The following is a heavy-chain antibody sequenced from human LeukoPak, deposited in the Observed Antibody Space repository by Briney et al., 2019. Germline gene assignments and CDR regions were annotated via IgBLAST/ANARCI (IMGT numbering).Heavy chain of an antibody. V-gene: IGHV3-30*01. CDR3: ARDSTYYSDSGSSGPHYFDN. CDR2: ISSGGTYE. D-gene: IGHD3-10*01. Sequence: HPGGSLRLSCAASGFTFSNYAMHWVRQAPGKGLEWVSLISSGGTYEYYADSVKGRFTISRDNSKNTLYLQLNSLRAEDTAVYYCARDSTYYSDSGSSGPHYFDNWGQGTLVTVSS. CDR1: GFTFSNYA. J-gene: IGHJ4*02.